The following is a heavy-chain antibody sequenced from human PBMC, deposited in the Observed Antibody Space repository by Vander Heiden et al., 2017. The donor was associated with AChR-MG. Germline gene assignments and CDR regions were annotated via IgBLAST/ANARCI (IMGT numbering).Heavy chain of an antibody. J-gene: IGHJ5*02. D-gene: IGHD3-10*01. Sequence: QVQLVQSGAEVKKPGSSVKVSCKASGGTVSSYAISWVRQAPGPGLEWMGGIIPIFGTANYAQKFQGRVTITADESTSTAYMELSSLRSEDTAVYYCARGDSYYGSGSTGWFDPWGQGTLVTVSS. CDR3: ARGDSYYGSGSTGWFDP. V-gene: IGHV1-69*01. CDR2: IIPIFGTA. CDR1: GGTVSSYA.